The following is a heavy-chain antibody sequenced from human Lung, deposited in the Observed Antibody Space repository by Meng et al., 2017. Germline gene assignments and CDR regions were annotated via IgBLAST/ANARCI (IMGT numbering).Heavy chain of an antibody. CDR3: TGHIDY. J-gene: IGHJ4*02. CDR1: GFTFSNAW. Sequence: EVALVESGGGLVQPGGCLRLSCEGTGFTFSNAWMTWVRQVPGKRLEWVGRIKSKPDGETIDYAAPVKGRFTISRDDSKNTVYLQMNSLKTEDTALYYCTGHIDYWGQGTLVTVSS. V-gene: IGHV3-15*01. CDR2: IKSKPDGETI.